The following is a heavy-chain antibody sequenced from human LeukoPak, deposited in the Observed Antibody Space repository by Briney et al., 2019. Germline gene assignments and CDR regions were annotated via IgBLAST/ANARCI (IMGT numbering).Heavy chain of an antibody. Sequence: ASVKVSCTASGYTFTSYGISWVRQAPGQGLEWMGWISAYNGNTNYAQKLQGRVTMTTDTSTSTAYMGLRSLRSDDTAVYYCAREMGAPNWGNYYYYGMDVWGQGTTVTVSS. V-gene: IGHV1-18*01. CDR1: GYTFTSYG. CDR2: ISAYNGNT. D-gene: IGHD7-27*01. CDR3: AREMGAPNWGNYYYYGMDV. J-gene: IGHJ6*02.